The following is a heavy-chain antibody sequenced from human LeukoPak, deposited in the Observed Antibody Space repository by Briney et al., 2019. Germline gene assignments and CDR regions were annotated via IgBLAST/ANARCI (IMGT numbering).Heavy chain of an antibody. CDR3: ARAPWYYGSGYWFDP. CDR2: INPNSGGT. D-gene: IGHD3-10*01. CDR1: VYTFTGYY. J-gene: IGHJ5*02. Sequence: ASVKVSCKASVYTFTGYYMHWVRQAPGQGLEWMGWINPNSGGTNYAQKFQGRVTMTRDTSISTAYMELSRLRSDDTAVYYCARAPWYYGSGYWFDPWGQGTLVTVSS. V-gene: IGHV1-2*02.